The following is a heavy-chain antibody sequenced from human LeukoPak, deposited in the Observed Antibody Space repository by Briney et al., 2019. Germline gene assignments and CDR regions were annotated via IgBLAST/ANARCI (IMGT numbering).Heavy chain of an antibody. Sequence: GALRLSCTASGFTFGDYAMSWVRQAPGKGLEWVGFIRSKAYGGTTEYAASVKGRFTISRDDSKSIAYLQMNSLKTEDTAVYYCTRGSYSYGYHYWGQGTLVTVSS. CDR1: GFTFGDYA. CDR3: TRGSYSYGYHY. J-gene: IGHJ4*02. D-gene: IGHD5-18*01. V-gene: IGHV3-49*04. CDR2: IRSKAYGGTT.